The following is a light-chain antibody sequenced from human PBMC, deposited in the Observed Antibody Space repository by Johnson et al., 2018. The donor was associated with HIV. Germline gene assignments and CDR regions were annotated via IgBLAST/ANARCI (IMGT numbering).Light chain of an antibody. CDR1: SSNIGNNY. CDR2: ENN. V-gene: IGLV1-51*02. CDR3: GTWDSSLSAGYV. Sequence: QSVLTQPPSVSAAPGQKVTISCSGSSSNIGNNYVSWYQQLPGTAPKLLIYENNKRPSGIPDRFSGSKSGTSATLGITGLQTVDEDDYYCGTWDSSLSAGYVFGTGTKVTVL. J-gene: IGLJ1*01.